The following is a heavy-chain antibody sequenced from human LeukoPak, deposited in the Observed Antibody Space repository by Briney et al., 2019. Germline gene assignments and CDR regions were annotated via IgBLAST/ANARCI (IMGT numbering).Heavy chain of an antibody. D-gene: IGHD3-22*01. CDR1: GGTFTSYD. V-gene: IGHV1-8*03. J-gene: IGHJ4*02. Sequence: GASVKVSCKASGGTFTSYDINWVRQATGQGLEWMGWMNPNSGNTGYAQKFQGRVTITRNTSISTAYMELSSLRSEDTAVYYCASSYDSSGYYYGNFDYWGQGTLVTVSS. CDR2: MNPNSGNT. CDR3: ASSYDSSGYYYGNFDY.